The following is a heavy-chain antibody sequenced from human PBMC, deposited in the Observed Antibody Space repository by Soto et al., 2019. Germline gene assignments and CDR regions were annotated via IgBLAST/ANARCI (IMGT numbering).Heavy chain of an antibody. CDR3: ARGHYGRWLQLGYWYFDL. D-gene: IGHD5-12*01. J-gene: IGHJ2*01. CDR2: INSDGSST. CDR1: GFTFSSYW. Sequence: PGGSLRLSCAASGFTFSSYWMHWVRQAQGKGLVWVSRINSDGSSTSYADSVKGRFTISRDNATNTQYLQMNSLRAEDTAVYYCARGHYGRWLQLGYWYFDLWGRGTLVTVSS. V-gene: IGHV3-74*01.